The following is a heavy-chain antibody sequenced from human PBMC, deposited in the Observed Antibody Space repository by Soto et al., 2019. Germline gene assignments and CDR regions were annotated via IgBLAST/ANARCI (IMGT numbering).Heavy chain of an antibody. CDR3: ARYRREAVAGYTLDN. V-gene: IGHV4-59*01. CDR1: GGSISSNY. CDR2: VYNRGST. Sequence: SETLSLTCTVSGGSISSNYWTWIRQPPGKGLEWIGYVYNRGSTNYNPSLKSRVTVSEDTSKSQFSLKVNSMTAADTAVYYCARYRREAVAGYTLDNWGQGILVTVSS. J-gene: IGHJ4*02. D-gene: IGHD6-13*01.